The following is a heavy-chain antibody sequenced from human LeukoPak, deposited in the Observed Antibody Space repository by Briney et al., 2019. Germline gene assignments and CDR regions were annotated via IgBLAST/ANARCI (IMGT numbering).Heavy chain of an antibody. CDR3: ATNTPTGYSSRLLRD. CDR2: IYTSGST. V-gene: IGHV4-61*02. CDR1: GGSISSGSYY. J-gene: IGHJ4*02. Sequence: SQTLSLTCTVSGGSISSGSYYWSWIRQPAGKGLEWIGRIYTSGSTNYNPSLKSRVTISVDTSKNQFSLKLSSVTAADTAVYYCATNTPTGYSSRLLRDWGQGTLVTVSS. D-gene: IGHD6-13*01.